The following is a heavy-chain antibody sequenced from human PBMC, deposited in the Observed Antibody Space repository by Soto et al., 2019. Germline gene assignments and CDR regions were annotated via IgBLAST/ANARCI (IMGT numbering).Heavy chain of an antibody. Sequence: PGGSLRLSCAASGFTFSDYYMSWIRQAPGKGLEWVSYISSSGSTIYYADSVKGRFTISRDNAKNSLYLQMNSPRAEDTAVYYCARDPNYDILTGPYFDYWGQGTLVTVSS. CDR1: GFTFSDYY. V-gene: IGHV3-11*01. J-gene: IGHJ4*02. D-gene: IGHD3-9*01. CDR2: ISSSGSTI. CDR3: ARDPNYDILTGPYFDY.